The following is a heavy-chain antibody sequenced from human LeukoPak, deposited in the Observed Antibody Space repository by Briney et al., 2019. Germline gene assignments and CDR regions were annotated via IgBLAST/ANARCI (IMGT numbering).Heavy chain of an antibody. CDR1: GYTFSNNG. D-gene: IGHD2-2*02. Sequence: ASVKVSCKASGYTFSNNGISWVRQAPGQGLEWMGWISVYNSNTNSAQNLQGRVTMTTETSTSTAYMELRSLRSDDTAVYYCARMGCSSASCYTIDYWGQGTLVTVSS. J-gene: IGHJ4*02. V-gene: IGHV1-18*01. CDR3: ARMGCSSASCYTIDY. CDR2: ISVYNSNT.